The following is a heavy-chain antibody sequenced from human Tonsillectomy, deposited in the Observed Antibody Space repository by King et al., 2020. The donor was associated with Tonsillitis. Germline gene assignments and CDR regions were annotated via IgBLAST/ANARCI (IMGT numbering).Heavy chain of an antibody. V-gene: IGHV3-30*04. D-gene: IGHD2-15*01. CDR2: MSFDGQNE. CDR3: AGESDYCSSGENCYYLDF. CDR1: GSTLSTYT. J-gene: IGHJ4*02. Sequence: VQLVESGGGVVQPGRSLRLSCAASGSTLSTYTFHWVRQAPGKGLEWVALMSFDGQNENYVDSVKGRFTISRDDSKNTLYLQMNSLRADDTAVYYCAGESDYCSSGENCYYLDFWGQGTPVTVSS.